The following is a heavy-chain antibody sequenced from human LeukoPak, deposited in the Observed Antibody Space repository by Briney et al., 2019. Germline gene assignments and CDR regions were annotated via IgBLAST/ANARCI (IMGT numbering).Heavy chain of an antibody. D-gene: IGHD1-26*01. CDR2: IRYDGSNK. J-gene: IGHJ4*02. CDR3: APRPGRGSYLSPIFDY. CDR1: GFTFSSYV. Sequence: GGSLRLSCAASGFTFSSYVMHWVRQAPGKGLEWVAFIRYDGSNKYYADSVKGRFTISRDNSKNTLYLQMNSLRAEDTAVYYCAPRPGRGSYLSPIFDYWGQGTLVTVSS. V-gene: IGHV3-30*02.